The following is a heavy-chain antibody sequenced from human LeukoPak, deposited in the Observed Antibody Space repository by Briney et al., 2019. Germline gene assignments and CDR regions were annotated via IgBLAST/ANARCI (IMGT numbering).Heavy chain of an antibody. V-gene: IGHV5-51*01. J-gene: IGHJ3*02. CDR2: IYPGDSDT. D-gene: IGHD3-22*01. CDR3: ARLHAYYYDSSGSQPSGYAFDI. CDR1: GYSFTSYW. Sequence: GESLKISCKGSGYSFTSYWIGWVRKMPGKGLEWMGIIYPGDSDTRYSPSFQGQVPISADKSISTAYLQWSSLKASDTAMYYCARLHAYYYDSSGSQPSGYAFDIWGQGTMVTVSS.